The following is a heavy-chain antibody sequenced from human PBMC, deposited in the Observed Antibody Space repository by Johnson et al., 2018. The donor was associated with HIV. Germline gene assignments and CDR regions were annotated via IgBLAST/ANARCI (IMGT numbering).Heavy chain of an antibody. CDR1: GFTFSSYA. Sequence: QVQLVESGGGVVQPGRSLRLSCAASGFTFSSYAMHWVRQAPGKGLEWVAVISYDGSNKYYADSVKGRFTISRDNSKNTLYLQMNSLRAEDTAVYYCARDRGAGSSGAFDIWGQWTIVIVSS. J-gene: IGHJ3*02. CDR2: ISYDGSNK. CDR3: ARDRGAGSSGAFDI. V-gene: IGHV3-30*04. D-gene: IGHD6-6*01.